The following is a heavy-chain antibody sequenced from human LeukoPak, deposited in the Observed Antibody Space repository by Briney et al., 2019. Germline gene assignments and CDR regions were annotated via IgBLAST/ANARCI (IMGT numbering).Heavy chain of an antibody. CDR3: ITGFWSGAYYSDY. Sequence: KPGGSLRLSCAASGFTFSNAWIAWLRQAPGKGLEWVGRIKSKTEAETIDYAAPVKGRFTISRDDSKNMMYMQMTSLKTEDTAVYYCITGFWSGAYYSDYWGQGTLVTVSP. CDR1: GFTFSNAW. CDR2: IKSKTEAETI. J-gene: IGHJ4*02. V-gene: IGHV3-15*01. D-gene: IGHD3-10*01.